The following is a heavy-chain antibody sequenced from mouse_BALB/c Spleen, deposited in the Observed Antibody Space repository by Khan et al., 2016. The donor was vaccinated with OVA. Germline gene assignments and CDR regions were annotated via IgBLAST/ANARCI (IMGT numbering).Heavy chain of an antibody. CDR1: GFTFSSYS. J-gene: IGHJ4*01. CDR3: EKQLRYFSASAMDY. V-gene: IGHV5-6*01. CDR2: ISSGGGYT. D-gene: IGHD1-2*01. Sequence: EVQLVESGGDLVKPGGSLKLSCAASGFTFSSYSMSWVRQTPDKRLEWVASISSGGGYTYYPDSLKGRFTISRDNAKNTLYLQMSSLKSEDTAMSYYEKQLRYFSASAMDYWGQGTSVTVSS.